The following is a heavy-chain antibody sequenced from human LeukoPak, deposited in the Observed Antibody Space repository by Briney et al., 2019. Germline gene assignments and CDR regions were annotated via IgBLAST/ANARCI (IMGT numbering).Heavy chain of an antibody. V-gene: IGHV4-31*03. CDR2: LYYSGRT. Sequence: SETLSLTCTVSGGSLSSCGHHWSWLRQPPGKGLERIGHLYYSGRTYYNPSLKSRVSVSVDTSKNQFSLSLYSVTAADTAVYYCARGDSSGYYKLFDYWGQGTLVTVSS. D-gene: IGHD3-22*01. J-gene: IGHJ4*02. CDR1: GGSLSSCGHH. CDR3: ARGDSSGYYKLFDY.